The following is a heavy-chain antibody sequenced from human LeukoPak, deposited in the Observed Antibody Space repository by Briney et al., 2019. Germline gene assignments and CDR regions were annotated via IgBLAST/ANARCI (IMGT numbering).Heavy chain of an antibody. CDR3: ARGQKYTSRYTVTELGSRYFDY. CDR1: GGSISSYY. Sequence: SEILSLTCTVSGGSISSYYWNWIRQPPGRGLEWIGYIFYSGRTNYNPSLKSRVTISVDASKNWFSLRLTSVTAADTAVYYCARGQKYTSRYTVTELGSRYFDYWGQGTLVTVSS. V-gene: IGHV4-59*01. D-gene: IGHD5-18*01. J-gene: IGHJ4*02. CDR2: IFYSGRT.